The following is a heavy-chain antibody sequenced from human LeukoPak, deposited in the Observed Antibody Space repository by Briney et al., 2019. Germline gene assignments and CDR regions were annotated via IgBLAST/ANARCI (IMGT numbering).Heavy chain of an antibody. CDR1: GFTFDDYA. Sequence: GGSLRLSCAASGFTFDDYAMHWVRQAPGKGLEWVSLISGDGGSTYYADSMKGRFTISRDNSKNSLYLQMNSLRTEDTALYYCAKDSGSPSRMWAAAGTSEYFQHWGQGTLVTVSS. D-gene: IGHD6-13*01. CDR3: AKDSGSPSRMWAAAGTSEYFQH. J-gene: IGHJ1*01. CDR2: ISGDGGST. V-gene: IGHV3-43*02.